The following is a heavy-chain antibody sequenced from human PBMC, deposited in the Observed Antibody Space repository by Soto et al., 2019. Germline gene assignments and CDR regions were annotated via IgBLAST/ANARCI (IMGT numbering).Heavy chain of an antibody. D-gene: IGHD4-17*01. CDR3: ARGSPYGDYGTNWFDP. CDR1: GGSISSSSYY. Sequence: SETLSLTCTVSGGSISSSSYYWGWIRQPPGKGLEWIGSIYYSGSTYYNPSLKSRVTISVDTSKNQFSLKLSSVTAADTAVYYCARGSPYGDYGTNWFDPWGQGTLVTVSS. CDR2: IYYSGST. J-gene: IGHJ5*02. V-gene: IGHV4-39*01.